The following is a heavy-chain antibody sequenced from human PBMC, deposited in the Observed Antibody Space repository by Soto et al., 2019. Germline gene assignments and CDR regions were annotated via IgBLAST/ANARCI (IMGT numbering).Heavy chain of an antibody. D-gene: IGHD3-10*01. CDR2: ISAHNGNT. J-gene: IGHJ6*02. Sequence: QVQLVQSGAEVKKPGASVKVSCKTSGYTFTSYGINWVRQAPGQGLEWMGWISAHNGNTNYAQKIQGRVTMTTATSTSTAYMELRSLRSDDTAVYYCARDRMVRASHHYGMDVWGQGTTVTVSS. V-gene: IGHV1-18*01. CDR3: ARDRMVRASHHYGMDV. CDR1: GYTFTSYG.